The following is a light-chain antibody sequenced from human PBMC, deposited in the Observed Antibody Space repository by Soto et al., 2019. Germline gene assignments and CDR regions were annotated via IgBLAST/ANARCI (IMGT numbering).Light chain of an antibody. CDR3: SSYTISRTYV. CDR1: ISDVGGYSY. Sequence: QSVLTQPSSLSGSHGRSITISCTGTISDVGGYSYVSWYQQHPGKAPKLIIYEVSDRPSGVSNRFSGSKSGNTASLTISGLQAEDEAAYYCSSYTISRTYVFGTGTKVTVL. J-gene: IGLJ1*01. V-gene: IGLV2-14*01. CDR2: EVS.